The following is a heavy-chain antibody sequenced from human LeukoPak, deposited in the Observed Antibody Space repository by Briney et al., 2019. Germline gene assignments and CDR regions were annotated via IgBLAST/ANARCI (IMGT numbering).Heavy chain of an antibody. D-gene: IGHD5-24*01. CDR1: GGSFSGYY. CDR2: INHSGST. J-gene: IGHJ2*01. CDR3: ATTSSPPEGRWLRSPEWYFDL. V-gene: IGHV4-34*01. Sequence: SETLSLTCAVYGGSFSGYYWSWIRQPPGKGLEWIGEINHSGSTNYNPSLKSRVTISVDTSKNQFSLKLSSVTAADTAVYYCATTSSPPEGRWLRSPEWYFDLWGRGTLVTVSS.